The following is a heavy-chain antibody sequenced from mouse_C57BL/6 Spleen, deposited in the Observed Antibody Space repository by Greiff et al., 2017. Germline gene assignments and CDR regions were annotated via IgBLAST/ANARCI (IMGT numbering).Heavy chain of an antibody. CDR3: AREITTVVGGYFDV. CDR1: GYAFSSSW. V-gene: IGHV1-82*01. Sequence: VKLQESGPELVKPGASVKISCKASGYAFSSSWMNWVKQRPGKGLEWIGRIYPGDGDTNYNGKFKGKATLTADKSSSTAYMQLSSLTSEDSAVYFCAREITTVVGGYFDVWGTGTTVTVSS. D-gene: IGHD1-1*01. J-gene: IGHJ1*03. CDR2: IYPGDGDT.